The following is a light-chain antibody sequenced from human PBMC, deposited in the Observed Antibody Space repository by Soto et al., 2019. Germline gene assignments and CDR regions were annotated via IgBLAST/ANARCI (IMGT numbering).Light chain of an antibody. J-gene: IGLJ1*01. CDR2: EGS. V-gene: IGLV2-23*03. CDR3: CSFVSRGTFVYV. CDR1: SSDV. Sequence: QSALTQPASVSGSPGQAVTISCTGISSDVSWYQLHPGKVPKLIIFEGSERPSGISNRFSGSKSGDTASLTISGLQADDEADYYCCSFVSRGTFVYVFGTGTKLTVL.